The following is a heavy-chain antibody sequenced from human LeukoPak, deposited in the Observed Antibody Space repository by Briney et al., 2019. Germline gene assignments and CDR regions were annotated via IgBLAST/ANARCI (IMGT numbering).Heavy chain of an antibody. CDR2: IRYDGSNK. V-gene: IGHV3-30*02. CDR3: AKDPSSGWYNYFDY. Sequence: GGSLRLSCAASGFTFSSYGMHWVRQAPGKGLGWVAFIRYDGSNKYYADSVKGRFTISRDNSKNTLYLQMNSLRAEDTAVYYCAKDPSSGWYNYFDYWGQGTLVTVSS. CDR1: GFTFSSYG. J-gene: IGHJ4*02. D-gene: IGHD6-19*01.